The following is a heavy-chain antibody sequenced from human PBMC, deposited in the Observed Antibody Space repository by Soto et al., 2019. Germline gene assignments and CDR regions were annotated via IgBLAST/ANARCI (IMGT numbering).Heavy chain of an antibody. CDR2: IYHSGST. Sequence: PSETLSLTCAVSGGSISSGGYSWSWIRQPPGKGLEWIGYIYHSGSTYYNPSLKSRVTISVDRSKNQFSLKLSSVTAADTAVYYCVRAYSSIPTLGFDPWGQGTLVTVSS. D-gene: IGHD6-13*01. J-gene: IGHJ5*02. V-gene: IGHV4-30-2*01. CDR1: GGSISSGGYS. CDR3: VRAYSSIPTLGFDP.